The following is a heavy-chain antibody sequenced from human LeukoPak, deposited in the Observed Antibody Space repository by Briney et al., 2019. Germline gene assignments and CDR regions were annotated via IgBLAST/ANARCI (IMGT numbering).Heavy chain of an antibody. V-gene: IGHV3-48*02. Sequence: PGGSLRLSCAASGFTFSSYSMNWVRQAPGKGLEWVSYISSSSSTIYYADSVKGRFTISRDNAKNSRYLQMNSLRDEDTAVYYCARGPLAYCGGDCSPADYWGQGTLVTVSS. D-gene: IGHD2-21*02. J-gene: IGHJ4*02. CDR1: GFTFSSYS. CDR2: ISSSSSTI. CDR3: ARGPLAYCGGDCSPADY.